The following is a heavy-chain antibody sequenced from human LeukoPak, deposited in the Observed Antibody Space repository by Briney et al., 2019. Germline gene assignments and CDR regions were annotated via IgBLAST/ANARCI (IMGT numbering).Heavy chain of an antibody. Sequence: GGSLILSCAASGFTFSSFGMHWVRQAPGKGLEWVAVISYDGSNKYYADSVKGRSTISRDNSKNTLYLQMNSLRAEDTAVYYCAKGWYSIDSWGQGTLVTVSS. J-gene: IGHJ4*02. CDR3: AKGWYSIDS. CDR2: ISYDGSNK. D-gene: IGHD6-13*01. V-gene: IGHV3-30*18. CDR1: GFTFSSFG.